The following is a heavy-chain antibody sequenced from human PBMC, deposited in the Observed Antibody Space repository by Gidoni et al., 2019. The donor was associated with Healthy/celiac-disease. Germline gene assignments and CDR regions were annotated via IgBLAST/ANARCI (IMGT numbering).Heavy chain of an antibody. CDR3: ARGGSSSYWWFDP. J-gene: IGHJ5*02. CDR2: INHRGST. Sequence: QLQLQQWGAGLLKPSDTLSLPCAVYGGSFSGYYWSWIRQPPGKGLEWIGEINHRGSTNYNPSLKSRVTISVDTSKSQFCLKLSSVTAADTAVYYCARGGSSSYWWFDPWGQGTLVTVSS. CDR1: GGSFSGYY. V-gene: IGHV4-34*01. D-gene: IGHD6-6*01.